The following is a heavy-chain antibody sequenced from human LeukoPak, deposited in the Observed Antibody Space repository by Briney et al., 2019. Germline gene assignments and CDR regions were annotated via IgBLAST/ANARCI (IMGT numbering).Heavy chain of an antibody. CDR2: IYYSGST. V-gene: IGHV4-39*01. Sequence: SETLFLTCTVSGGSISSSSYYWGWIRQPPGKGLEWIGSIYYSGSTYYNPSLKSRVTISVDTSKNQFSLKLSSVTAADTAVYYCARQPQRGRHFDYWGQGTLVTVSS. CDR1: GGSISSSSYY. J-gene: IGHJ4*02. CDR3: ARQPQRGRHFDY. D-gene: IGHD2-2*01.